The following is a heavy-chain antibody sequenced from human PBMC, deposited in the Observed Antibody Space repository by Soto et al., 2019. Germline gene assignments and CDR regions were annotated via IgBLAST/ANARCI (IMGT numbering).Heavy chain of an antibody. CDR3: AKDLGGDPLNFDY. V-gene: IGHV3-9*01. CDR1: GFTFDDYA. Sequence: DVQLVESGGGLVQPGRSLRLSCAASGFTFDDYAMHWVRQAPGKGLEWVSGISWNSGSIGYADSVKGRFTISRDNAKNSLYLQMNSLRAEDTALYYCAKDLGGDPLNFDYWGQGTLVTVSS. J-gene: IGHJ4*02. D-gene: IGHD2-21*01. CDR2: ISWNSGSI.